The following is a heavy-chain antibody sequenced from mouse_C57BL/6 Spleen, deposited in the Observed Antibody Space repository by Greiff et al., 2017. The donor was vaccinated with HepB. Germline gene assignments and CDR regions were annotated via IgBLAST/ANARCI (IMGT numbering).Heavy chain of an antibody. CDR2: IYPGNSDT. J-gene: IGHJ4*01. CDR3: TRVAYYDYAMDY. Sequence: EVQLQQSGTVLARPGASVKMSCKTSGYTFTSYWMHWVKQRPGQGLEWIGAIYPGNSDTSYNQKFKGKAKLTAVTSASTAYMELSSLTNEDSAVYYCTRVAYYDYAMDYWGQGTSVTVSS. CDR1: GYTFTSYW. V-gene: IGHV1-5*01. D-gene: IGHD2-10*01.